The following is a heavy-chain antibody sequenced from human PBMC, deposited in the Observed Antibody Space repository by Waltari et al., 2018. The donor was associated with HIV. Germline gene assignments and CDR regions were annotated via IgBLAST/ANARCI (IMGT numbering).Heavy chain of an antibody. Sequence: EVQLLESGGGLVQPGGSLRLSGAASGCSFSSYALGWVRQAPGKGLEWVSAISGSGGSTYYADSVKGRFTISRDNSKNTLYLQMNSLRAEDTAVYYCAKSPRGSGYYFDYWGQEPWSPSPQ. CDR1: GCSFSSYA. CDR2: ISGSGGST. V-gene: IGHV3-23*01. D-gene: IGHD3-22*01. CDR3: AKSPRGSGYYFDY. J-gene: IGHJ4*01.